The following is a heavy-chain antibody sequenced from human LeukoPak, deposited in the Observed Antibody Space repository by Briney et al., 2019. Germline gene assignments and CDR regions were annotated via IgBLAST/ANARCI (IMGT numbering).Heavy chain of an antibody. V-gene: IGHV4-31*03. Sequence: SETLSLTCTVSGGSISSGGYYWSWIRQHPGKGLEWIGYIYYSGSTYYNPSLKSRVTISVDTSKNQSSLKLSSVTAADTAVYYCARGGGSSSDGMDVWGQGTTVTVSS. CDR2: IYYSGST. CDR1: GGSISSGGYY. CDR3: ARGGGSSSDGMDV. D-gene: IGHD2-15*01. J-gene: IGHJ6*02.